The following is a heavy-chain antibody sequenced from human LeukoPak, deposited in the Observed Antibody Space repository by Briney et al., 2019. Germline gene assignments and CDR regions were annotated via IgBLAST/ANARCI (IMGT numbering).Heavy chain of an antibody. CDR2: ISSSSSYI. V-gene: IGHV3-21*01. J-gene: IGHJ6*02. CDR1: GFTFSSYS. Sequence: GGSLRLSCAASGFTFSSYSTNWVRQAPGKGLEWVSSISSSSSYIYYADSVKGRFTISRDNAKNSLYLQMNSLRAEDTAVYYCARDGDGSGSGYGMDVWGQGTTVTVSS. CDR3: ARDGDGSGSGYGMDV. D-gene: IGHD6-19*01.